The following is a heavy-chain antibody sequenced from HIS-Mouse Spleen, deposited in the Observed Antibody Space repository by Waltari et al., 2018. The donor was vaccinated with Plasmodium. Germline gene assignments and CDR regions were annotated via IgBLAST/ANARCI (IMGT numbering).Heavy chain of an antibody. CDR3: ASLPRVEEVTTPFYYYYYGMDV. Sequence: QLQLQESGPGLVKPSETLSLTCTVSGGSISSSSYYWGWIRQPPGKGLEGIEGIDYSGSTYHHPSLKSGVTISLETSKNQFSLKLSSVTAADTAVYYCASLPRVEEVTTPFYYYYYGMDVWGQGTTVTVSS. J-gene: IGHJ6*02. D-gene: IGHD4-4*01. CDR2: IDYSGST. CDR1: GGSISSSSYY. V-gene: IGHV4-39*01.